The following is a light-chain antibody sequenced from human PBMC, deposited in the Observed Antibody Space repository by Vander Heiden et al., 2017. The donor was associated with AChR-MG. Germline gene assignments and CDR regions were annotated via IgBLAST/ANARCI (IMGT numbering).Light chain of an antibody. CDR2: DVS. CDR1: SSDVGGYNY. CDR3: SSYTSSSTL. Sequence: QSALTQPASVSWYPGQSLTISCTGTSSDVGGYNYVSWYQQHQGKAPKLIIYDVSKRPSGVSNRFSGSKSGNTAALTISGLHAEDEADYYCSSYTSSSTLFGGGTKLTVL. J-gene: IGLJ2*01. V-gene: IGLV2-14*01.